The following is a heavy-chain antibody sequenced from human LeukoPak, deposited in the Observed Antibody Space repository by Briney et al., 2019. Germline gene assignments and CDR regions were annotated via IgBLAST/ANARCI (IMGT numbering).Heavy chain of an antibody. CDR1: GYTFTSYY. CDR3: ARVNPTVTYAFDI. CDR2: INPSGGST. Sequence: ASVKVSCKASGYTFTSYYMHWVRQAPGQGLEWMGIINPSGGSTSYAQKFQGRVTMTRDTSSSTVYMELSSLRSEDTAVYYCARVNPTVTYAFDIWGQGTMVTVSS. V-gene: IGHV1-46*01. J-gene: IGHJ3*02. D-gene: IGHD4-17*01.